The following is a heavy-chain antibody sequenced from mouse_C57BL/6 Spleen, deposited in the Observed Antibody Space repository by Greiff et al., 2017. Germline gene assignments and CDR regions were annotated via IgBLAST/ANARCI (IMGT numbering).Heavy chain of an antibody. J-gene: IGHJ4*01. CDR2: IDPETGGT. CDR3: TLTTVVKGAMDY. CDR1: GYTFTDYE. Sequence: VQLQQSGAELVRPGASVTLSCKASGYTFTDYEMHWVKQTPVHGLEWIGAIDPETGGTAYNQKFKGKAILTADKSSSTAYMELRSLTSEDSAVYYCTLTTVVKGAMDYWGQGTSVTVSS. D-gene: IGHD1-1*01. V-gene: IGHV1-15*01.